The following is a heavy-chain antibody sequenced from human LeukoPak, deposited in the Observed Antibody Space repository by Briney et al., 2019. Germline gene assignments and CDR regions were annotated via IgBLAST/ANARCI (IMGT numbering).Heavy chain of an antibody. CDR1: GFTFTTNA. CDR3: AKCGNSGCHLIDY. Sequence: GGSLRLSCAASGFTFTTNAMSWVRQAPGKGLEWVSAISGRTGGTYYADSVKGPFTISRDNSKSTLYLQMDSLRAEDTAVYYCAKCGNSGCHLIDYWGQGTLVTVSS. CDR2: ISGRTGGT. D-gene: IGHD5-12*01. V-gene: IGHV3-23*01. J-gene: IGHJ4*02.